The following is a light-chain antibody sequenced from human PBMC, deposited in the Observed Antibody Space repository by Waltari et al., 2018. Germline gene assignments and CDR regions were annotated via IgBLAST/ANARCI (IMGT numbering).Light chain of an antibody. Sequence: DIQMTKSPASLSRSVGDTVTITCRASQNIRNWLAWYQQKPGKAPNLLIYKSSSLQSGVPSRFSGSGSGTDFALIISSLQPEDFATYYCLQYNSSPYSFGQGTKVE. V-gene: IGKV1-12*02. CDR2: KSS. J-gene: IGKJ2*03. CDR3: LQYNSSPYS. CDR1: QNIRNW.